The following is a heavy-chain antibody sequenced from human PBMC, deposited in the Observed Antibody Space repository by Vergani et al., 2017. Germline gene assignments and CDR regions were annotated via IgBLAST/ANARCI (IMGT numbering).Heavy chain of an antibody. V-gene: IGHV4-59*13. CDR3: ARGSRAEGGSGSDK. Sequence: QVQLQESGPGLVKPSETLSLTCTVSGGSFNTYYWSWIRQSPGKGLEWIGYIYSTGSTNYNPSLNSRVTMSVDTSKNQFSLKLRSVTAADTAVYFCARGSRAEGGSGSDKWGQGTLVTVSS. J-gene: IGHJ4*02. CDR2: IYSTGST. CDR1: GGSFNTYY. D-gene: IGHD6-13*01.